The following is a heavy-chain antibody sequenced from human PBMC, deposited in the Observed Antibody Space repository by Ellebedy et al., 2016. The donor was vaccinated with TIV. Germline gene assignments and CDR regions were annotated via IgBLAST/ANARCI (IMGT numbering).Heavy chain of an antibody. CDR1: GFAFSSYA. D-gene: IGHD3-10*01. CDR3: ARTTMLRGVIISPIILFDY. Sequence: GESLKISXAASGFAFSSYAMHWVRQAPGKGLAWVSYIGSSSTTIYYADSVKGRFTVSRDNAKNSLYLQMNSLRAEDTAVYYCARTTMLRGVIISPIILFDYWGQGTLVTVSS. V-gene: IGHV3-48*04. CDR2: IGSSSTTI. J-gene: IGHJ4*02.